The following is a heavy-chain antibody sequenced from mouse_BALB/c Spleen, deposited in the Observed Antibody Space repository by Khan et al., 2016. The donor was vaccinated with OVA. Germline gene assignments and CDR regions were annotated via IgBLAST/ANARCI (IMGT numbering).Heavy chain of an antibody. CDR1: GYTFTNYG. Sequence: QIQLVQSGPEMKKPGETVKISCKASGYTFTNYGMNWVKQSPGKALKWMGWINTFTGEPTYADDFKGRFAFSLETSANTASLQINNLKNEYTTTYFCARPPYFSYSLDHWGQGTSVTVSS. D-gene: IGHD2-12*01. CDR3: ARPPYFSYSLDH. CDR2: INTFTGEP. J-gene: IGHJ4*01. V-gene: IGHV9-3-1*01.